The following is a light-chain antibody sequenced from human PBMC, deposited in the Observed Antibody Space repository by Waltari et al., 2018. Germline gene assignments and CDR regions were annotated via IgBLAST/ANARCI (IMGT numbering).Light chain of an antibody. CDR2: KVS. J-gene: IGKJ1*01. V-gene: IGKV2-30*02. CDR1: QSLVHSDGNTY. Sequence: DVVMTQSPVSLPVTLGQPASISCRSSQSLVHSDGNTYLNWFHQRPGQSPRRLIYKVSNRDSGVPDRFSGSGSGTDFTLKISRAEAEDVGVYYCMQGTHWPPWTFGQGTKVEIK. CDR3: MQGTHWPPWT.